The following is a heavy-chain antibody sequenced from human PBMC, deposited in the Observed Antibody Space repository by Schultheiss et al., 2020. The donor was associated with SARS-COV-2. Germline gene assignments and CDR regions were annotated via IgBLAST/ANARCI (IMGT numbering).Heavy chain of an antibody. CDR3: ARDLVRTDDYYYYYYMDV. CDR2: INTNTGNP. Sequence: ASVKVSCKASGYTFTSYAMNWVRQAPGQGLEWMGWINTNTGNPTYAQGFTGRFVFSLDTSVSTAYLQISSLKAEDTAVYYCARDLVRTDDYYYYYYMDVWGKGTTVTVSS. V-gene: IGHV7-4-1*02. J-gene: IGHJ6*03. D-gene: IGHD1-26*01. CDR1: GYTFTSYA.